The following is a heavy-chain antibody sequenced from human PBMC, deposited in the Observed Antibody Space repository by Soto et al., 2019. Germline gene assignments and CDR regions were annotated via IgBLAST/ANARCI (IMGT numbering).Heavy chain of an antibody. CDR3: ARHGADYYGSGSPIYYYGMDV. J-gene: IGHJ6*02. D-gene: IGHD3-10*01. CDR1: GYSLSSYW. CDR2: IYPGDSDT. Sequence: GESLKISGEGSGYSLSSYWSGWVRQMPGKGLEWMGIIYPGDSDTRYSPSFQGQVTISADKSISTAYLQWSSLKAPDTAMYYCARHGADYYGSGSPIYYYGMDVWGQGTTVTVSS. V-gene: IGHV5-51*01.